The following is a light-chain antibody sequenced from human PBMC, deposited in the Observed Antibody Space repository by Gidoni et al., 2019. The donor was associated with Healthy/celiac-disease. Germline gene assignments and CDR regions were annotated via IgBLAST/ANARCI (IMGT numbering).Light chain of an antibody. V-gene: IGKV1-5*03. CDR2: KTS. CDR1: QTISGW. Sequence: DIQMTQSPSTLSASVGDRVTITCRASQTISGWLAWYQQKPRKAPNLLIFKTSSLESGVPSRFSGRGSGTEFTLTVSSLQPDDFATYYCQQYSTYPYTFGQGTKLEIK. CDR3: QQYSTYPYT. J-gene: IGKJ2*01.